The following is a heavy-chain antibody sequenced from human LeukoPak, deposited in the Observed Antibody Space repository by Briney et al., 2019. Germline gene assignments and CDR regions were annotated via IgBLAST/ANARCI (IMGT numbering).Heavy chain of an antibody. V-gene: IGHV1-69*04. D-gene: IGHD3-22*01. CDR3: AREGYYDSSGYPYYFDY. CDR2: IIPILGIA. CDR1: GGTFISYA. J-gene: IGHJ4*02. Sequence: SVKVSCKASGGTFISYAISWVRQAPGQGLEWMGRIIPILGIANYAQKFQGRVTITADKSTSTAYMELSSLRSEDTAVYYCAREGYYDSSGYPYYFDYWGQETLVTVSS.